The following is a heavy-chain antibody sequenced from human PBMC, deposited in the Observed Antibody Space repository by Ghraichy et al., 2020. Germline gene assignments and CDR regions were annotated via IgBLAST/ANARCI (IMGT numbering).Heavy chain of an antibody. V-gene: IGHV4-39*01. CDR3: ASSPLPSPVEAFDI. D-gene: IGHD3-16*02. J-gene: IGHJ3*02. CDR2: IYYSGST. Sequence: SQTLSLTCTVSGGSISSSSYYWGWIRQPPGKGLEWIGSIYYSGSTYYNPSLKSRVTISVDTSKNQFSLKLSSVTAADTAVYYCASSPLPSPVEAFDIWGQGTMVTVSS. CDR1: GGSISSSSYY.